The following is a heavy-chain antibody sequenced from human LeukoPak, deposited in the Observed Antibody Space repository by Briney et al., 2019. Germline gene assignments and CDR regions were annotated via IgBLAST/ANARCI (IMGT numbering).Heavy chain of an antibody. D-gene: IGHD3-22*01. Sequence: ASVKVSCKASGYTFTGYYMHWVRQAPGQGLEWMGWINPNSGGTNYAQKFQGRVTMTRDTSISTAYKELSRLRSDDTAVYYCARDVRTYYYDSSGYGYWGQGTLVTVSS. CDR2: INPNSGGT. V-gene: IGHV1-2*02. CDR1: GYTFTGYY. J-gene: IGHJ4*02. CDR3: ARDVRTYYYDSSGYGY.